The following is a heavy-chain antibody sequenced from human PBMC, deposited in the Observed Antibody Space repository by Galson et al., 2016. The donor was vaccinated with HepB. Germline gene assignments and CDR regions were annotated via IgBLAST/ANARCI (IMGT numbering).Heavy chain of an antibody. CDR3: ARGKAVTGSDPLDP. J-gene: IGHJ5*02. D-gene: IGHD6-19*01. Sequence: SLRLSCAASGFTVSSTFMTWVRQAPGKGLEWVSVIYSGDSTNYADSVKGRFTISRDNSKTTLYLQMNSLRVEDTAVYYCARGKAVTGSDPLDPWGQGTLVTVSS. V-gene: IGHV3-53*01. CDR2: IYSGDST. CDR1: GFTVSSTF.